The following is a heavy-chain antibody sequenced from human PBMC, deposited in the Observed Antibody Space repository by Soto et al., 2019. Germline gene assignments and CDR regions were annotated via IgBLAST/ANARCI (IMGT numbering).Heavy chain of an antibody. D-gene: IGHD5-12*01. V-gene: IGHV3-64*04. CDR3: TKDRATHRNY. CDR1: GFTFSSYA. J-gene: IGHJ4*02. Sequence: GGSLRLSCSASGFTFSSYAMHWVRQAPGKGLEYVSAISSNGGSTYYADSVKGRFTISRDNSKNTLYLQMNSLRIEDTAVYYCTKDRATHRNYWGQGTLVTVSS. CDR2: ISSNGGST.